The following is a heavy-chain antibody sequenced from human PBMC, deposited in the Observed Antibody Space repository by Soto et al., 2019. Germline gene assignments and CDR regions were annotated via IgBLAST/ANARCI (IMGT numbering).Heavy chain of an antibody. D-gene: IGHD4-17*01. V-gene: IGHV3-33*01. J-gene: IGHJ6*02. CDR1: GFTFSSYG. CDR3: AREVTTDYYYGMDG. Sequence: QVQLLESGGGVVQPGRSLRLSCAASGFTFSSYGMHWVRQAPGKGLEWVAVIWYDGSNNYYADSVKGRFTISRDNSKNTLYLQMNSLRAEDTAVYYCAREVTTDYYYGMDGWCQGTTVTVSS. CDR2: IWYDGSNN.